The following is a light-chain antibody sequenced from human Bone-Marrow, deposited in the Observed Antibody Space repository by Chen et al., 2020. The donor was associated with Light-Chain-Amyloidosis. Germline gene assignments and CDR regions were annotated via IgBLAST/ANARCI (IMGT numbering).Light chain of an antibody. CDR2: WAS. CDR3: QQYYSTPYT. CDR1: ESLLYRPNNKNY. J-gene: IGKJ2*01. V-gene: IGKV4-1*01. Sequence: DIVMTQSPASLAVSLDERATLNCKTRESLLYRPNNKNYLGWYQQKAGQSPKLLMYWASTRKSGVPDRFSGSGSGTDFTLTISSLQAEDVAVYYCQQYYSTPYTFGQGTKLEIQ.